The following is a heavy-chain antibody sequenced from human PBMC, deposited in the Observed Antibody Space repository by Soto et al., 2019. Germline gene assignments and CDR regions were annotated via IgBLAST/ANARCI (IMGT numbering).Heavy chain of an antibody. CDR1: GFILKNYA. J-gene: IGHJ4*02. CDR2: ITRDGYNK. Sequence: GTLRLSCAVSGFILKNYALTLVRQAPGKGLEWVASITRDGYNKYYADSVKGRFTISRDNSRETLSLQMKALRTEDSSIYYCTKSSGGSSSVGMDYWGQGTRVTVSS. D-gene: IGHD6-6*01. CDR3: TKSSGGSSSVGMDY. V-gene: IGHV3-30*04.